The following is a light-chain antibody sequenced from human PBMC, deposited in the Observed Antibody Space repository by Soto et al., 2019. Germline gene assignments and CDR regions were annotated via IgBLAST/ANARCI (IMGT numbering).Light chain of an antibody. CDR3: ISYTGSSTSYV. V-gene: IGLV2-14*01. Sequence: QPASVSGSPGQSITISCSGTSSDVGSYNHVAWYQQFPGKTPKLIIYEVTYRPSGVSHRFSASKSGNTASLTISGLQAEDEADYYCISYTGSSTSYVFGTGTKLTVL. CDR1: SSDVGSYNH. CDR2: EVT. J-gene: IGLJ1*01.